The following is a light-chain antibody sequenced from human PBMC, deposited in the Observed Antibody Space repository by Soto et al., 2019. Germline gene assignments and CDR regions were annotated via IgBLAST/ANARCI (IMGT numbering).Light chain of an antibody. Sequence: QSALTQPASVSGSPGQSITISCTGTSNDVGGYNYVSWYQQHPGKAPKLMIYDVSNRPSGASNRFSGSKSGNTASLTISGLQAEDEGDYYCSSYTSSRSRVFGGGTKLTVL. CDR1: SNDVGGYNY. CDR3: SSYTSSRSRV. CDR2: DVS. V-gene: IGLV2-14*01. J-gene: IGLJ2*01.